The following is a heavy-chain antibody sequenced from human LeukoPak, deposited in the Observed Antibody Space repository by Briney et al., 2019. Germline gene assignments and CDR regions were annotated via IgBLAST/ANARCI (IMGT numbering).Heavy chain of an antibody. J-gene: IGHJ4*02. D-gene: IGHD6-13*01. V-gene: IGHV4-34*01. Sequence: SETLSLTCAVYGGSFSDHYWSWIRQPPGKGLEWIGKIYHRGSTNFNPSLKSRVTISVDTSKKQFSLRLSSVTAADTAVYYCARGGITAAASPFDNWGQGTLVTVSS. CDR3: ARGGITAAASPFDN. CDR2: IYHRGST. CDR1: GGSFSDHY.